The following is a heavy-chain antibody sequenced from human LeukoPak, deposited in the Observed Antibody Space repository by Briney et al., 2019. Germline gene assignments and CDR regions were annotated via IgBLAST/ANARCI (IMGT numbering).Heavy chain of an antibody. CDR2: IYSGGTT. Sequence: PGGSLRLSCAASGFTVSSNSMTWVRQAPGKGLEWVSVIYSGGTTYYADSVKGRLTISRDNSKNTLYLQMNSLRVEDTAVYYCASSSWSRSTWFAPWGQETLVPVSS. V-gene: IGHV3-66*02. D-gene: IGHD6-13*01. CDR3: ASSSWSRSTWFAP. J-gene: IGHJ5*02. CDR1: GFTVSSNS.